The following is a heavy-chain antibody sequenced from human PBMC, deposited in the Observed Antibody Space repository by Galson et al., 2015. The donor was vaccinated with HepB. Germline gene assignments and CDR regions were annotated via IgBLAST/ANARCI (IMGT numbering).Heavy chain of an antibody. CDR3: ARVGSSYTLPFDY. CDR2: ISYDGSNK. Sequence: SLRLSCAASGFTFSSYGMHWVRQAPGKGLEWVAVISYDGSNKYYADSVKGRFTISRDNSKNTLYLQMNSLRAEDTAVYYCARVGSSYTLPFDYWGQGTLVTVSS. D-gene: IGHD3-16*02. CDR1: GFTFSSYG. V-gene: IGHV3-30*03. J-gene: IGHJ4*02.